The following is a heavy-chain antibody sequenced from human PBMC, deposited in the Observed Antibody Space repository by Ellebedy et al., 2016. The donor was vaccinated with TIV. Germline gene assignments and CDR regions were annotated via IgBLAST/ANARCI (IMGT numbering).Heavy chain of an antibody. J-gene: IGHJ5*02. CDR2: IYYSGST. CDR3: ARGGEWEPHH. CDR1: GGSISSGGYY. D-gene: IGHD1-14*01. V-gene: IGHV4-31*03. Sequence: SETLSLTXTVSGGSISSGGYYWSWIRQHPGKGLEWIGYIYYSGSTYYNPSLKSRVTISVDTSKNQFSLKLSSVTAADTAVYYCARGGEWEPHHWGQGTLVTVSS.